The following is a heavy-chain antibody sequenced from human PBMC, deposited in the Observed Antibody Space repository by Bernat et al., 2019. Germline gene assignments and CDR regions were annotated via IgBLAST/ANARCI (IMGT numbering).Heavy chain of an antibody. CDR2: IYYSGST. V-gene: IGHV4-31*03. D-gene: IGHD2-2*01. J-gene: IGHJ4*02. CDR1: GGSISSGGYY. CDR3: ARGTVVPAAIAVIGRPYYFDY. Sequence: QVQLQESGPGLVKPSQTLSLTCTVSGGSISSGGYYWSWIRQHPGKGLEWIGYIYYSGSTYYNPSLKSRVTISVDTSKNQFSLKLSSVTAADTAVYYCARGTVVPAAIAVIGRPYYFDYWGQGTLVTVSS.